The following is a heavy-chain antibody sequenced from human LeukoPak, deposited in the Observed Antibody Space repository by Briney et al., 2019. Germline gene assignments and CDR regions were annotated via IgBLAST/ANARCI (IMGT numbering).Heavy chain of an antibody. J-gene: IGHJ3*02. CDR1: GGSISSYY. D-gene: IGHD2-2*01. CDR2: IYYSGST. CDR3: ARDKVPAVPGAFDI. Sequence: PSETLSLTCTVSGGSISSYYWSWIRQPPGKGLEWIGYIYYSGSTNYNPSLTSRVTISVDTSKNQFSLKLSSVTAADTAVYYYARDKVPAVPGAFDIWGQGTMVTVSS. V-gene: IGHV4-59*01.